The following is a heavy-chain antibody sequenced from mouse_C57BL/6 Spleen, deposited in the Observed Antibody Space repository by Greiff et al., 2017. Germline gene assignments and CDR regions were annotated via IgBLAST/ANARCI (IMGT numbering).Heavy chain of an antibody. CDR2: IDPNSGGT. Sequence: QVQLQQPGAELVKPGASVKLSCKASGYTFTSYWMHWVKQRPGRGLEWIGSIDPNSGGTKYNEKFKSKATLTVDKPSSTAYMQLSSLTSEDSAVYYGASSSTTGVNFDYWGQGTTLTVAS. CDR3: ASSSTTGVNFDY. V-gene: IGHV1-72*01. D-gene: IGHD1-1*01. J-gene: IGHJ2*01. CDR1: GYTFTSYW.